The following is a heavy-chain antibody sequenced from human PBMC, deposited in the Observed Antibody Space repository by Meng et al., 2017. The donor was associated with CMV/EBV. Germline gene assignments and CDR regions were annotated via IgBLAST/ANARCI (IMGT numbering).Heavy chain of an antibody. Sequence: GESLMISCVASGFSLTGYWMHWVRQTPGTGLVWLSSISSDGSATRFADSVKGRFIISRDNAKNTLYLQMDSLRADDSAVYYCARGTNDWSGVDYWGQGSPVTVSS. D-gene: IGHD3-9*01. CDR3: ARGTNDWSGVDY. J-gene: IGHJ4*02. V-gene: IGHV3-74*01. CDR2: ISSDGSAT. CDR1: GFSLTGYW.